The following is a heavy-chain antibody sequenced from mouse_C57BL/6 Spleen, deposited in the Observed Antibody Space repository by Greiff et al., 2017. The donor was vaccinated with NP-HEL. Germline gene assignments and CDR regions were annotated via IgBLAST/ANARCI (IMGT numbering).Heavy chain of an antibody. CDR3: ASPHYYGSPYFDY. D-gene: IGHD1-1*01. V-gene: IGHV1-82*01. CDR2: IYPGDGDT. CDR1: GYAFSSSW. J-gene: IGHJ2*01. Sequence: VQLQQSGPELVKPGASVKISCKASGYAFSSSWMNWVKQRPGKGLEWIGRIYPGDGDTNYNGKFKGKATLTADKSSSTAYMQLSSLTSEDSAVYFCASPHYYGSPYFDYWGQGTTLTVSS.